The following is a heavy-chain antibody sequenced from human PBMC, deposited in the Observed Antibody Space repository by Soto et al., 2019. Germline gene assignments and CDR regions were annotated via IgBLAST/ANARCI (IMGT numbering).Heavy chain of an antibody. Sequence: QVQLVESGGGLVKPGGSLRLSCAASGFTFSDYYMSWIRQAPGKGLEWVSYISSSGNTIYYADSVKGRFTISRDNAKNSLYLQMNSLRAEDTAVYYCAGDRTSGWLDWYFDLWGRGTLVTVSS. V-gene: IGHV3-11*01. CDR1: GFTFSDYY. J-gene: IGHJ2*01. CDR3: AGDRTSGWLDWYFDL. CDR2: ISSSGNTI. D-gene: IGHD6-19*01.